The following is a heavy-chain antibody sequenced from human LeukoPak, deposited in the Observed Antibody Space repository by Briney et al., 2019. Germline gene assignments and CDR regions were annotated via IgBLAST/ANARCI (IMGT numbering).Heavy chain of an antibody. CDR1: GFTFSNYW. Sequence: PGGSLRLSCVASGFTFSNYWMHWVRQAPGKGLVWVSYINSDGSTTTYADSVKGRFTISRDNAKNSLYLQMNSLRAEDMALYYCAKVARRYYYDSSGPDDAFDIWGQGTMVTVSS. D-gene: IGHD3-22*01. CDR3: AKVARRYYYDSSGPDDAFDI. J-gene: IGHJ3*02. V-gene: IGHV3-74*03. CDR2: INSDGSTT.